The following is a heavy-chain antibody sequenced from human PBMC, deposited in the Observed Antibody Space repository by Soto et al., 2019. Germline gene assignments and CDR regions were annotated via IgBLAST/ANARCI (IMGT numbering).Heavy chain of an antibody. J-gene: IGHJ5*01. Sequence: QVTLRESGPVLVKPTETLTLTCSVSGFSLNYPRMGVSWVRQPPGGALQWLAHISSDDEKSYIASLRTRLTIFKDAPKGQVVLIITNMAPVDTATYSCARTPTGLGELDSWGKESWSPSPQ. CDR2: ISSDDEK. CDR1: GFSLNYPRMG. CDR3: ARTPTGLGELDS. D-gene: IGHD1-7*01. V-gene: IGHV2-26*01.